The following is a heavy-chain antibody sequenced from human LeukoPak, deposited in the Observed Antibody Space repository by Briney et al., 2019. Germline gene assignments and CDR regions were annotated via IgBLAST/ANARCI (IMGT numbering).Heavy chain of an antibody. CDR3: ARLVGYYSRGSCYHFDY. Sequence: SETLSLTCTVSGGSISSGDDYWSWIRQPPGKGLEWIGYIYYSGTTYYNPSLKSRASISVDTSKNQFSLKLSSVTAADAAVYFCARLVGYYSRGSCYHFDYWGQGSLVTVSS. CDR1: GGSISSGDDY. J-gene: IGHJ4*02. D-gene: IGHD2-15*01. CDR2: IYYSGTT. V-gene: IGHV4-30-4*01.